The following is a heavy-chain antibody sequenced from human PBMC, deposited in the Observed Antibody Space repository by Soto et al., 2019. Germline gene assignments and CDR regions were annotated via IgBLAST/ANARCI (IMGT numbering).Heavy chain of an antibody. Sequence: QVQLQESGPGLVKPSETLSLTCTVSGGSISSYYWSWIRQPPGKGLEWIGYIYYSGSTNYNPSLKSRVPISVDTSKNQFSLKLSSVTAADTAVYYCARGGYSSSWYYFDYWGQGTLVTVSS. CDR3: ARGGYSSSWYYFDY. J-gene: IGHJ4*02. CDR1: GGSISSYY. D-gene: IGHD6-13*01. CDR2: IYYSGST. V-gene: IGHV4-59*01.